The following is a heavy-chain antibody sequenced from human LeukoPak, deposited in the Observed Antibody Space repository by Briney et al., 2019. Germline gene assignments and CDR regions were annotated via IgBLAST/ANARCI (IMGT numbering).Heavy chain of an antibody. CDR1: GFTFSSYS. D-gene: IGHD1-1*01. CDR3: ARNAI. J-gene: IGHJ4*02. CDR2: ISTSGNTV. Sequence: GRSLRLSCAASGFTFSSYSMNWVSQAPGKGLEWGSYISTSGNTVYYADSVKGRFTISRDNAKNSLYLQMNSLRDEDTAVYYCARNAIWGQGTLVTVSS. V-gene: IGHV3-48*02.